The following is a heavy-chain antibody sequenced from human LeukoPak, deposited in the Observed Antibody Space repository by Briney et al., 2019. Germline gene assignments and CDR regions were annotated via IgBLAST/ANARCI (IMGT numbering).Heavy chain of an antibody. D-gene: IGHD6-19*01. J-gene: IGHJ4*02. CDR1: GGSISSSSYY. CDR3: AISTQHSSGPHQLGFDS. CDR2: IYYSGST. V-gene: IGHV4-39*01. Sequence: SETLSLTCTVSGGSISSSSYYWGWIRQPPGKGLEWIGSIYYSGSTYYNPSLKSRVTISVDTSKNQFSLKLSSVTAADTAVYYCAISTQHSSGPHQLGFDSWGQGTLVTVSS.